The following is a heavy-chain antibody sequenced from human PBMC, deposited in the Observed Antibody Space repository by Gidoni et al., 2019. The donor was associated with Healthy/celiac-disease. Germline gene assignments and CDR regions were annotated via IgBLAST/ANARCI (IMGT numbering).Heavy chain of an antibody. Sequence: QVQLVQSGAEVKKPGASVKVSCKASGYTFTGHYMHWVRQAPGQGLEWMGWINPNSGGTNYAQKFQGWVTMTRDTSISTAYMELSRLRSDDTAVYYCARGRIAAAGTSSVPIDYWGQGTLVTVSS. J-gene: IGHJ4*02. V-gene: IGHV1-2*04. CDR3: ARGRIAAAGTSSVPIDY. CDR2: INPNSGGT. CDR1: GYTFTGHY. D-gene: IGHD6-13*01.